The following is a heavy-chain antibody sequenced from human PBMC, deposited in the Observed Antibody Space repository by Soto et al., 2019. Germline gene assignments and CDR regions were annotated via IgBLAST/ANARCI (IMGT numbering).Heavy chain of an antibody. J-gene: IGHJ6*02. V-gene: IGHV1-69*13. D-gene: IGHD3-3*01. CDR1: GGTFSSYA. CDR3: ARDLKYYDFWSGSQPDYYYYGMDV. Sequence: ASVKVSCKASGGTFSSYAISWVRQAPGQGLEWMGGIIPIFGTANYAQKFQGRVTITADESTSTAYMELSSLRSEDTAVYYCARDLKYYDFWSGSQPDYYYYGMDVWGQGTTVTVSS. CDR2: IIPIFGTA.